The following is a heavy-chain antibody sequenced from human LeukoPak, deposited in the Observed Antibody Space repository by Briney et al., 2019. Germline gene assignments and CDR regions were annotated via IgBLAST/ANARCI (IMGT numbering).Heavy chain of an antibody. V-gene: IGHV3-66*01. CDR3: AREYYPNYGMDV. CDR1: GFAVSSNY. J-gene: IGHJ6*02. D-gene: IGHD3-10*01. Sequence: GGSLRLSCAASGFAVSSNYMSWVRQAPGKGLEWVSVIYSGGSTYYADSVKGRSTISRDNSKNTLYLQMNSLRAEDTAVYYCAREYYPNYGMDVWGQGTTVTVSS. CDR2: IYSGGST.